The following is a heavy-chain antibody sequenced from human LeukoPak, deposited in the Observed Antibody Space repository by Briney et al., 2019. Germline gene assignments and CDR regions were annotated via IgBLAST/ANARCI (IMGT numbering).Heavy chain of an antibody. CDR3: EVPLWFGELTVDY. CDR2: IRYDGSNK. D-gene: IGHD3-10*01. J-gene: IGHJ4*02. V-gene: IGHV3-30*02. CDR1: GFTFSSYG. Sequence: GGFLRLSCAASGFTFSSYGMHWVRQAPGKGLEWVAFIRYDGSNKYYADSVKGRFTISRDSSKNTLYLQMNSLRAEDTAVYYCEVPLWFGELTVDYWGQGTLVTVSS.